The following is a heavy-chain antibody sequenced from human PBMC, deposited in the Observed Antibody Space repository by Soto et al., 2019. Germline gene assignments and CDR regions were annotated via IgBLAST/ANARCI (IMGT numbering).Heavy chain of an antibody. Sequence: GGSLRLSCAPSGFTLPGYSMNWVRQAPGKGLEWVSYISSSSDTIYYADSVKGRFTISRDNAKNLLYLQMKSLRAEDTAVYYCARSSTFYDYWGQGTPVTVS. CDR3: ARSSTFYDY. V-gene: IGHV3-48*01. CDR2: ISSSSDTI. J-gene: IGHJ4*02. CDR1: GFTLPGYS. D-gene: IGHD6-6*01.